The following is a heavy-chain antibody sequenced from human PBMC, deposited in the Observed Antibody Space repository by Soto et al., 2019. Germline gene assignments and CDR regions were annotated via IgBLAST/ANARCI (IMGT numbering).Heavy chain of an antibody. Sequence: XSVKVSCKASGYTFTSYGISWVRQAPGQGLEWMGWISAYNGNTNYAQKLQGRVTMTTDTSTSTACMELRSLRSDDTAVYYCARVSYYDSSGYYYVWGQGNLVTVSS. V-gene: IGHV1-18*01. D-gene: IGHD3-22*01. CDR1: GYTFTSYG. CDR3: ARVSYYDSSGYYYV. CDR2: ISAYNGNT. J-gene: IGHJ1*01.